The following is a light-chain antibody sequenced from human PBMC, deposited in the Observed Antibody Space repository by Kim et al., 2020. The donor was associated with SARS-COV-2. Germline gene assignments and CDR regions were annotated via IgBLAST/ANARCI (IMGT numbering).Light chain of an antibody. CDR3: SSYTSSSTL. CDR1: GSDVGSYYG. Sequence: EQTLTSSRMGPGSDVGSYYGFSWSPQPPATAPKLMIYEVRNRPSGVPDRFSGSKSGNTASLTISGLQAEDEADYYCSSYTSSSTLFGGGTQLTVL. CDR2: EVR. J-gene: IGLJ2*01. V-gene: IGLV2-18*02.